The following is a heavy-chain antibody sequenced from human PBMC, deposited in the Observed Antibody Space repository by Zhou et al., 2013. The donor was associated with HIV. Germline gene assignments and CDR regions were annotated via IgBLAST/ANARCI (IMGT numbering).Heavy chain of an antibody. Sequence: QVQLVQSGAEVKKPGSSVKVSCKASGGSFTTYDISWVRQGPGQGLQWMGGIIPIFGKANYAQKFQGRVTLTADESTNTAYMELSSLTSEDTAIYYCAIKQTGARGWFDPWGQGTLVTVSS. D-gene: IGHD7-27*01. J-gene: IGHJ5*02. V-gene: IGHV1-69*12. CDR1: GGSFTTYD. CDR3: AIKQTGARGWFDP. CDR2: IIPIFGKA.